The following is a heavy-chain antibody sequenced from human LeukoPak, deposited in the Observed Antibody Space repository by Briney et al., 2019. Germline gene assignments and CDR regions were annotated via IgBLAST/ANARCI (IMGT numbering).Heavy chain of an antibody. D-gene: IGHD2-15*01. Sequence: SGGPLRLSCVASGFSFSRFGMNWVRQAPGKGLEWISHISSTSGDVYYADSVKGRITISRDNAKNSLYLQMSSLRVEDTAIYYCTQKGGTDHWGQGTLVTVSS. CDR3: TQKGGTDH. V-gene: IGHV3-48*01. J-gene: IGHJ4*02. CDR1: GFSFSRFG. CDR2: ISSTSGDV.